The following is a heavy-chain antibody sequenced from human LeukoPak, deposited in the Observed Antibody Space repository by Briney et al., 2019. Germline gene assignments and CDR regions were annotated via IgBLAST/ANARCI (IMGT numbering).Heavy chain of an antibody. V-gene: IGHV1-2*02. CDR2: INPNSGGT. D-gene: IGHD4-23*01. J-gene: IGHJ6*03. Sequence: ASVKVSCKASGYTFTGYYMHWVRQAPGQGLEWMGWINPNSGGTNYAQKFQGRVTMTRDTSISTAYMELSRLRSDDTAVYYCARDPRGGNSYYYYYYMDVWGEGTTVTVSS. CDR3: ARDPRGGNSYYYYYYMDV. CDR1: GYTFTGYY.